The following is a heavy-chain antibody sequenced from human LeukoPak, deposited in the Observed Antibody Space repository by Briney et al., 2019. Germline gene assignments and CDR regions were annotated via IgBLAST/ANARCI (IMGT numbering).Heavy chain of an antibody. J-gene: IGHJ3*02. CDR2: FDPEDGET. V-gene: IGHV1-24*01. D-gene: IGHD3-3*01. Sequence: GASVQVSCKVSGYTLTELSMHWVRQDPGKGLEWMGGFDPEDGETIYSQNFQGRVTMTEDTSTHTAYMKLSSLRSEDTAMYYCATYSHQYDFWSGYTWDIWGQGTMVTVSS. CDR1: GYTLTELS. CDR3: ATYSHQYDFWSGYTWDI.